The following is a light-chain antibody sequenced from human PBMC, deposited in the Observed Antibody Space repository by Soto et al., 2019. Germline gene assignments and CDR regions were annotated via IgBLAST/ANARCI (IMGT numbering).Light chain of an antibody. CDR1: SSDVGGYNS. CDR2: EVS. Sequence: QSALTQPPSASGSPGQSVTISCTGTSSDVGGYNSVSWYQQHPGKAPKLMIYEVSKRPSGVPDRFSGSKSGNTASLTVSELQAEDEADYYCTSYAGSNNYVVFGGGTKLTVL. J-gene: IGLJ2*01. V-gene: IGLV2-8*01. CDR3: TSYAGSNNYVV.